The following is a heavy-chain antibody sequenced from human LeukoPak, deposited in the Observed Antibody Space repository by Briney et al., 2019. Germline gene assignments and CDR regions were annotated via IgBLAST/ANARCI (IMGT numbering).Heavy chain of an antibody. CDR3: ARVVNEKIKSGYYPDY. CDR2: ITSSSSDI. J-gene: IGHJ4*02. D-gene: IGHD3-22*01. CDR1: EFTFSSHA. Sequence: GGCLRLSCAASEFTFSSHAMIWLHQAPGKGLEWVSSITSSSSDIFYADSVKGRFTISRDNAQDSLYLQMDSLRADDTPVYYCARVVNEKIKSGYYPDYWGQGTLVTVSS. V-gene: IGHV3-21*01.